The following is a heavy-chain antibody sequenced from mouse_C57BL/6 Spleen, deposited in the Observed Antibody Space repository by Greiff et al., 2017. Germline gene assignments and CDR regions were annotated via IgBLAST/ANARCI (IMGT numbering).Heavy chain of an antibody. CDR3: ARWLLRGGYDAMDY. Sequence: QVQLQQPGAELVKPGASVKMSCKASGYTFTSYWITWVKQRPGQGLEWIGDIYPGSGSTNYNEKFKSKATLTVDTSSSTAYMQLSSLTSEDSAVYYCARWLLRGGYDAMDYWGQGTSVTVSS. D-gene: IGHD2-3*01. CDR1: GYTFTSYW. CDR2: IYPGSGST. J-gene: IGHJ4*01. V-gene: IGHV1-55*01.